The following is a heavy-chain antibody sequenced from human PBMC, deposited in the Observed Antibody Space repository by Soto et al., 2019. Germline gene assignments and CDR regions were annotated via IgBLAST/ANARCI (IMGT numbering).Heavy chain of an antibody. CDR3: AKGGRFPEARYYCLDV. V-gene: IGHV4-34*01. J-gene: IGHJ6*03. D-gene: IGHD3-3*01. CDR1: GESFRVYY. CDR2: INDSGSN. Sequence: QVQLQQRGAGLLKPSETLSLTCVVDGESFRVYYCTWIRQPPGKGLEWIGEINDSGSNNHKPSLKNRVTMSIDTSKNQFSLHLRSVTAADTGVYYCAKGGRFPEARYYCLDVCGNGTTVTVSS.